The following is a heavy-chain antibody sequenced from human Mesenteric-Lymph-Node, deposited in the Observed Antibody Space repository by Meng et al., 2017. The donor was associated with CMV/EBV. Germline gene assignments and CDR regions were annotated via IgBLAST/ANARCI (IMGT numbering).Heavy chain of an antibody. Sequence: SETLSLTCTVSGGSIRSYYWSWIRQPPGKELEWIGYIYYSGNTKYNPSLKSRVAISVDTSKNQFSLRLSSVTAAATAIYYCASVGDTYGYPRFAPCGHGTLVTV. CDR1: GGSIRSYY. CDR2: IYYSGNT. D-gene: IGHD5-18*01. J-gene: IGHJ5*02. V-gene: IGHV4-59*01. CDR3: ASVGDTYGYPRFAP.